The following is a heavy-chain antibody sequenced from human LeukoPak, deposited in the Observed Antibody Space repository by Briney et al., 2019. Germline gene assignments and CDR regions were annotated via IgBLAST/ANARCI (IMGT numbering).Heavy chain of an antibody. Sequence: SQTLSLTCTVSGGSISSDGYYLSWIRQHQGKGLEWIVYIFYSGSTYYNPSLKSRVTISVDTSKIQFSLKLSSVTAADTAVYYCARERARYYDFWSGYDYYYGMDVWGQGTTVTVSS. CDR2: IFYSGST. D-gene: IGHD3-3*01. CDR1: GGSISSDGYY. J-gene: IGHJ6*02. CDR3: ARERARYYDFWSGYDYYYGMDV. V-gene: IGHV4-31*03.